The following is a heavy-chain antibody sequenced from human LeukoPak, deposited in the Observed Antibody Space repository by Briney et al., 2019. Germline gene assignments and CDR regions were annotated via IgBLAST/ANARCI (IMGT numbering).Heavy chain of an antibody. D-gene: IGHD5-12*01. CDR1: TSR. J-gene: IGHJ4*02. CDR2: IGTYGGDT. V-gene: IGHV1-18*01. Sequence: ASVKVSCKATSRISWVRQAPGQGLEWMGWIGTYGGDTYYAQKFQGRITVTTDTSTSTVYMELRNLRSDDTAVYYCATGGGYDSGFSPRPFDYWGQGTLVTVSS. CDR3: ATGGGYDSGFSPRPFDY.